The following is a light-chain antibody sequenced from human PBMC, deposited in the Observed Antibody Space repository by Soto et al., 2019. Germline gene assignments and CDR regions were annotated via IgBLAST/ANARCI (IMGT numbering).Light chain of an antibody. V-gene: IGKV1-5*03. CDR2: KAS. J-gene: IGKJ1*01. CDR1: QSISSW. Sequence: DIQMTQSPSTLSASVGDRVSLTCRASQSISSWLAWFQQKPGKAPKVLIYKASSLESGVPSRFSGSGSGTDFTLTISSLQPDDFATYYCQQYNIYPWTFGQGTKVDI. CDR3: QQYNIYPWT.